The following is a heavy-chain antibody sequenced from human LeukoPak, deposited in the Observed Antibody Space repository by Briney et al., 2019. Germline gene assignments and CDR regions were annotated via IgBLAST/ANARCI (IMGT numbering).Heavy chain of an antibody. V-gene: IGHV4-4*07. CDR2: IYTSGST. CDR1: GGSISSYY. CDR3: ARDSITIFGVVITFDY. J-gene: IGHJ4*02. D-gene: IGHD3-3*01. Sequence: SETLSLTCTVSGGSISSYYWSWIRQPAGKGLEWIGRIYTSGSTNHNPSLKSRVTMSVDTSKNQFSLKLSSVTAADTAVYYCARDSITIFGVVITFDYWGQGTLVTVSS.